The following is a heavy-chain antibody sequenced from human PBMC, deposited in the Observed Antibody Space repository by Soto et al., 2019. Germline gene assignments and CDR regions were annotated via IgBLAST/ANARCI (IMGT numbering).Heavy chain of an antibody. CDR1: GFTFSSYG. D-gene: IGHD2-8*01. CDR2: ISYDGSNK. CDR3: AKDRGYCTNGVCYTRVHYYYMDV. V-gene: IGHV3-30*18. Sequence: PGGSLRLSCAASGFTFSSYGMHWVRQAPGKGLEWVAVISYDGSNKYYADSVKGRFTISRDNSKNTLYLQMNSLRAEDTAVYYCAKDRGYCTNGVCYTRVHYYYMDVWGKGTTVTVSS. J-gene: IGHJ6*03.